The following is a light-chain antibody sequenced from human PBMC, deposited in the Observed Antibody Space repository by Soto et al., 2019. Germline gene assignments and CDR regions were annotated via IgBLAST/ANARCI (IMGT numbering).Light chain of an antibody. J-gene: IGKJ1*01. CDR3: QQYNSYSPT. CDR1: QSISVW. V-gene: IGKV1-5*03. CDR2: KAS. Sequence: DIQMTQSPSTLSASVGDRVTITCRASQSISVWLAWYQQKAGKAPNLLIYKASRLESGVPPRFSGSGSETEFTLTISGLQPGDSATYYSQQYNSYSPTCGQGTKVEVK.